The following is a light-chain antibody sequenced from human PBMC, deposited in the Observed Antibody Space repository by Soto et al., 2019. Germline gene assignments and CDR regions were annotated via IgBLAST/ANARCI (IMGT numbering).Light chain of an antibody. J-gene: IGLJ3*02. CDR1: SSDVGAYNY. CDR3: SSHTTSRTWL. CDR2: AVS. Sequence: QTVVTQLASLSGSPGQSITISCTGSSSDVGAYNYVSWYQHHPGKAPKLMIYAVSNRPSGVSDRFSGSKSSNTASLTISGLQAEDEADYYCSSHTTSRTWLFGGGTKLTVL. V-gene: IGLV2-14*01.